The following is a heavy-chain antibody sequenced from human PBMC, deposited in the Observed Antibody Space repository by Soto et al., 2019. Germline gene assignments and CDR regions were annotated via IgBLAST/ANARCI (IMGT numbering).Heavy chain of an antibody. CDR1: GGWISSGGYY. V-gene: IGHV4-31*01. CDR2: IYYSAST. D-gene: IGHD6-13*01. Sequence: PSETLSLTCTVSGGWISSGGYYWSWLGQHPGKGLEGIVYIYYSASTYYNPSLRSLVTISVDTSKNQFSLKLSPVTAADTAVYNGAGLYSSPAADFDYWGQGTLVTVSS. J-gene: IGHJ4*02. CDR3: AGLYSSPAADFDY.